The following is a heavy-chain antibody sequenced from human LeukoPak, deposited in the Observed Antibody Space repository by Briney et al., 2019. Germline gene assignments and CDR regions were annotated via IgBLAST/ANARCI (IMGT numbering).Heavy chain of an antibody. J-gene: IGHJ4*02. CDR1: GITFSSYA. CDR2: INGSGGTT. V-gene: IGHV3-23*01. CDR3: AKDCSSASGNGGVSPLFDY. Sequence: GGSLRLSCAASGITFSSYAMSWVRQAPGKGLEWVSFINGSGGTTYYPDSVRGRFTISRDTYKNTMSLQMNSLRAEDTAVYYCAKDCSSASGNGGVSPLFDYWGKGTLVTVS. D-gene: IGHD2-2*01.